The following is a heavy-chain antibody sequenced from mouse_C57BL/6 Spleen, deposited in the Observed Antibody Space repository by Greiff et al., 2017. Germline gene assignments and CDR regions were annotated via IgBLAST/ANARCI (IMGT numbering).Heavy chain of an antibody. J-gene: IGHJ3*01. V-gene: IGHV1-15*01. CDR1: GYTFTDYE. Sequence: QVQLKESGAELVRPGASVTLSCKASGYTFTDYEMHWVKQTPVHGLEWIGAIDPETGGTAYNQKFKGKAILTADKSSSTAYMELRSLTSEDSAVYYCTKGGKFITTVVDPFAYWGQGTLVTVSA. CDR3: TKGGKFITTVVDPFAY. CDR2: IDPETGGT. D-gene: IGHD1-1*01.